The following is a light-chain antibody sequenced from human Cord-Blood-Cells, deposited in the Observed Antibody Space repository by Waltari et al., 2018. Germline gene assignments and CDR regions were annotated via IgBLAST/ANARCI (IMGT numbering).Light chain of an antibody. J-gene: IGLJ1*01. Sequence: QSALTQPASVSGSPGQSNTISCTGTSSDVGSYNLVSGYQQHPGKAPKLMIYEGSKRPSGVSNRFSGSKSGNTASLTISGLQAEDEADYYCCSYAGSSTYVFGTGTKVTVL. CDR1: SSDVGSYNL. V-gene: IGLV2-23*01. CDR3: CSYAGSSTYV. CDR2: EGS.